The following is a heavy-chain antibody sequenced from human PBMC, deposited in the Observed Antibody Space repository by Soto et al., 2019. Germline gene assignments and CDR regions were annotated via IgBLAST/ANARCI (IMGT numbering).Heavy chain of an antibody. Sequence: SETLSLSCAVYGGSFSGYYWSWIRQPPGKGLEWIGEINHSGSTNYNPSLKSRVTISVDTSKNQFSLKMSSVTAADTAVYYCARGHILTGYYTGSPYYGMDVWGQGTTVTVSS. CDR3: ARGHILTGYYTGSPYYGMDV. CDR2: INHSGST. CDR1: GGSFSGYY. V-gene: IGHV4-34*01. D-gene: IGHD3-9*01. J-gene: IGHJ6*02.